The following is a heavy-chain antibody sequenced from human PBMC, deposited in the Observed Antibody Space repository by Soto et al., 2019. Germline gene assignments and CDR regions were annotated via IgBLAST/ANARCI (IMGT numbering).Heavy chain of an antibody. CDR3: AKDRNYPRDQFHN. Sequence: GSLRISCAASVFTFNNYAMSWVRQAPGKGLEWVSAISANGQGIYYADSVKGRFIISRDSSKNTVFLHMDSLTAEDTAVYYCAKDRNYPRDQFHNWGQGTLVTVSS. V-gene: IGHV3-23*01. CDR1: VFTFNNYA. D-gene: IGHD1-7*01. J-gene: IGHJ4*02. CDR2: ISANGQGI.